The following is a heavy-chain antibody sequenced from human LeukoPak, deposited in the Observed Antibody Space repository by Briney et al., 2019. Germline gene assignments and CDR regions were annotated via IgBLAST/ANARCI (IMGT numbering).Heavy chain of an antibody. Sequence: PSQTLSLTCTVSGGFISSGGYYWSWIRQHPGKGLEWIGYIYYSGSTYYNPSLKSRVTISVDTSKNQFSLKLSSVTAADTAVYYCARDPVHYYYGMDVWGQGTTVTVSS. J-gene: IGHJ6*02. CDR2: IYYSGST. V-gene: IGHV4-31*03. CDR1: GGFISSGGYY. CDR3: ARDPVHYYYGMDV. D-gene: IGHD2-8*01.